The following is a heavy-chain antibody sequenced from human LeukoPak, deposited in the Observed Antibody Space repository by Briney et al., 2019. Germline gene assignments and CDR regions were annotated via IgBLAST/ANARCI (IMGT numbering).Heavy chain of an antibody. J-gene: IGHJ6*03. Sequence: SETLSLACSVSGGSITNFFWTCIRHPAGKGLEYIGRIYASGSIDYNPSLKSRLTISVDTSNNQFSLNLTSVTAADTALYFRARSARFNYFYMDVWGKGTSVTVSS. CDR1: GGSITNFF. D-gene: IGHD2-15*01. CDR2: IYASGSI. V-gene: IGHV4-4*07. CDR3: ARSARFNYFYMDV.